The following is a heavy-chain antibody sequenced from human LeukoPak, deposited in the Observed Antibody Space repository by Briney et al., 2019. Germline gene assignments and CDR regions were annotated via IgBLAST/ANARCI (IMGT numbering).Heavy chain of an antibody. CDR3: ARVPVYCGGDCYLDAFDI. D-gene: IGHD2-21*02. J-gene: IGHJ3*02. V-gene: IGHV3-30-3*01. CDR2: IPYDGSNK. Sequence: GRSLRLSCAASGFTFSSYAMHWVRQAPGKGLEWVAVIPYDGSNKYYADSVKGRFTISRDNSKNTLYLQMNSLRAEDTAVYYCARVPVYCGGDCYLDAFDIWGQGTMVTVSS. CDR1: GFTFSSYA.